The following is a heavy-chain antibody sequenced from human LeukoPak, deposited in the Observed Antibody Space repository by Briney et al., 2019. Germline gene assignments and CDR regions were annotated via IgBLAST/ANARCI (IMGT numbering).Heavy chain of an antibody. D-gene: IGHD2/OR15-2a*01. CDR3: ARGSTTTRYYYYYGMDV. J-gene: IGHJ6*02. Sequence: SVKVSCEASGGTFSSYAISWVRQAPGQGLEWMGGIIPIFGTANYAQKFQGRVTITADESTSTAYMELSSLRSEDTAVYYCARGSTTTRYYYYYGMDVWGQGTTVTVSS. CDR1: GGTFSSYA. V-gene: IGHV1-69*13. CDR2: IIPIFGTA.